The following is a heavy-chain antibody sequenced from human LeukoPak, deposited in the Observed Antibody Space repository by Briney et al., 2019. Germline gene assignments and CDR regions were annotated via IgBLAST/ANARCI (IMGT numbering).Heavy chain of an antibody. Sequence: GGSLRLSCAASGFTFRRYTLNWVRQAPGKGLEWISYIGSDNTTIDYADSVKGRFTISRDNAKNSLYLQMNSLRAEDTAVYYCARDKTGLNFDYWGQGTLVTVSS. CDR2: IGSDNTTI. J-gene: IGHJ4*02. V-gene: IGHV3-48*04. CDR3: ARDKTGLNFDY. CDR1: GFTFRRYT. D-gene: IGHD3-9*01.